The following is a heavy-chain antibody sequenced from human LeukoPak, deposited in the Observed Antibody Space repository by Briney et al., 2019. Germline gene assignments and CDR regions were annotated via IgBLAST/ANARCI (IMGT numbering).Heavy chain of an antibody. CDR3: ARPGKPERPPPLIGYYYMDV. D-gene: IGHD1-14*01. Sequence: SSETLSLTCTVSGGSISSYYWSWIRQPPGKGLEWIGYIYYSGSTNYSPSLKSRVTISVDTSKNQFSLKLSSVTAADTAVSYCARPGKPERPPPLIGYYYMDVWGKGTTVTVSS. CDR1: GGSISSYY. J-gene: IGHJ6*03. CDR2: IYYSGST. V-gene: IGHV4-59*01.